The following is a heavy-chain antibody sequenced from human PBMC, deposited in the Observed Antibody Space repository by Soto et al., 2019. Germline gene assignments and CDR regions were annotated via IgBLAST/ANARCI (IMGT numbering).Heavy chain of an antibody. Sequence: QVQLVQSGAEVKKPGASVKVSCKASGYTFTSYYMHWVRQAPGQGLEWMGIINPSGGSTSYAQKFQGRVTMTRDTSTSTVYMELSSLRSEDTAVYYCPRDLGHPPGAFDIWGQGTMVTVSS. V-gene: IGHV1-46*03. CDR2: INPSGGST. CDR1: GYTFTSYY. CDR3: PRDLGHPPGAFDI. J-gene: IGHJ3*02.